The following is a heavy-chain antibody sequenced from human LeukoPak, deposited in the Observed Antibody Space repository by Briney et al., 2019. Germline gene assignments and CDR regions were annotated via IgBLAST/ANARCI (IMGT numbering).Heavy chain of an antibody. CDR3: ARSDYHNSGSHTVFDAFDI. CDR1: GGSISRYY. D-gene: IGHD3-10*01. CDR2: IDDSGDT. V-gene: IGHV4-59*01. J-gene: IGHJ3*02. Sequence: SETLSLTCTVSGGSISRYYWSWIRRPPGKGLEWIGYIDDSGDTNYNPSLKSQVTISVDKSKNQFSLKLSFVTAADTAMYYCARSDYHNSGSHTVFDAFDIWGQGTRVTVSS.